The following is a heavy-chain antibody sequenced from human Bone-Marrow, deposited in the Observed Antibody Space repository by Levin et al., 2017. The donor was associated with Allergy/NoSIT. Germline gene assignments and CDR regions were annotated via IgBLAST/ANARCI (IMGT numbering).Heavy chain of an antibody. D-gene: IGHD3-3*01. CDR3: ARDYRYYDFWSGYQTNYCGMDV. CDR1: GFTFSSYS. CDR2: ISSSSSYI. V-gene: IGHV3-21*01. J-gene: IGHJ6*02. Sequence: GASVKVSCAASGFTFSSYSMNWVRQAPGKGLEWVSSISSSSSYIYYADSVKGRFTISRDNAKNSLYLQMNSLRAEDTAVYYCARDYRYYDFWSGYQTNYCGMDVWGQGTTVTVSS.